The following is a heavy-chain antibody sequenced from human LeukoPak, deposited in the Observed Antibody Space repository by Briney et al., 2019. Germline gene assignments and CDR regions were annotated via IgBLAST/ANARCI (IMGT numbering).Heavy chain of an antibody. CDR3: ARAYDFWSGYPLDY. Sequence: PSETLSLTCTVSGDSVSSGSHHWSWIRQAPGKGLEWIGHNGNTEYNPSLKSRVTISVDTSKNQFSLKLSSVTAADTAVYYCARAYDFWSGYPLDYWGQGTLVTVSS. CDR1: GDSVSSGSHH. J-gene: IGHJ4*02. D-gene: IGHD3-3*01. V-gene: IGHV4-61*01. CDR2: NGNT.